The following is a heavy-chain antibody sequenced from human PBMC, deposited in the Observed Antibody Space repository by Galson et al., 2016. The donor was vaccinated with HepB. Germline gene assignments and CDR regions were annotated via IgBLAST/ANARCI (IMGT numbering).Heavy chain of an antibody. CDR1: GFPFNLYW. D-gene: IGHD2-15*01. V-gene: IGHV3-7*03. CDR3: ARERWTATGYYFDF. Sequence: SLRLSCATSGFPFNLYWMSWVRQAPGKGLEWVANINQDGSKKYYVDSVKGRFTISRDNAKNSLFLQMNSLSAEDTAMYHCARERWTATGYYFDFWGQGTLVTVSS. CDR2: INQDGSKK. J-gene: IGHJ4*02.